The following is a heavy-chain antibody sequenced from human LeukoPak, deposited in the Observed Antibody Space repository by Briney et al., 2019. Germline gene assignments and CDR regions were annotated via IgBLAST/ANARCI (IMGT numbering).Heavy chain of an antibody. D-gene: IGHD6-19*01. J-gene: IGHJ5*02. CDR3: AKDGAQYSSGPECDP. Sequence: PGGSLTLSCAVSGLHFSGTGMSWVRHAPGKGLEWVSAISHDGMNAYYADSVKGRFTISRDNSKKTVSLEMSSLTAADTGVYYCAKDGAQYSSGPECDPRGQGALVTVSP. CDR2: ISHDGMNA. V-gene: IGHV3-23*01. CDR1: GLHFSGTG.